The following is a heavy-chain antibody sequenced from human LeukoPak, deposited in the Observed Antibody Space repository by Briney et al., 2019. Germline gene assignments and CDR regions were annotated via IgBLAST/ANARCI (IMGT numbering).Heavy chain of an antibody. V-gene: IGHV3-66*04. CDR2: VHIAGST. CDR1: GFXFSRNF. J-gene: IGHJ2*01. CDR3: ARQAQNSGYSSRLHWYFDL. Sequence: PGGSLRLSCAASGFXFSRNFMTWVRQAPGMGLEWVSLVHIAGSTYYSDSVQGRFTISIDNSKNMLYLQMNSLRAEDTAVYYCARQAQNSGYSSRLHWYFDLWGPGTLVTVSS. D-gene: IGHD5-18*01.